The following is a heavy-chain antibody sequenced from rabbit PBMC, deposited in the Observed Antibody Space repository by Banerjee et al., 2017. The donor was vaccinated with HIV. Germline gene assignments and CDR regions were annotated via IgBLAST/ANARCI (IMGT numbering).Heavy chain of an antibody. Sequence: QLKESGGGLVQPGGSLKLSCKASGFDFSSYYMSWVRQAPGKGLEWIGYIDPVFGSTYYASWVNGRFTISSHNAQNTLYLQLNSLTAADTATYFCARGIVNYAAYGAVTYFMLWGPGTLVTVS. J-gene: IGHJ4*01. D-gene: IGHD4-2*01. CDR2: IDPVFGST. V-gene: IGHV1S7*01. CDR3: ARGIVNYAAYGAVTYFML. CDR1: GFDFSSYY.